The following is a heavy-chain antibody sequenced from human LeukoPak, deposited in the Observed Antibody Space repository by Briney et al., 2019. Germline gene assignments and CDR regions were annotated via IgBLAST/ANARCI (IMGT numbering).Heavy chain of an antibody. CDR1: GYTFTNYA. CDR2: INTKTGNP. D-gene: IGHD2-15*01. CDR3: ARMETYCSVDSCYNGDY. V-gene: IGHV7-4-1*02. J-gene: IGHJ4*02. Sequence: ASVKVSCKAPGYTFTNYAVNWVRQAPGQGLEWMGWINTKTGNPAYVQGFTGRFVFSLDTSVSTAYLQISSLKAEDTAMYYCARMETYCSVDSCYNGDYWGQGTLVTVSS.